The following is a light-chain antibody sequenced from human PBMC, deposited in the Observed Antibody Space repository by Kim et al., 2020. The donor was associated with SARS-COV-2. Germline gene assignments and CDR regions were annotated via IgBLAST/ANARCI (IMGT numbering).Light chain of an antibody. CDR1: QEIRNH. CDR3: LQLNTYPRT. J-gene: IGKJ1*01. CDR2: AAS. V-gene: IGKV1-9*01. Sequence: VSVGDTDTITRRASQEIRNHFAWDKKKTGEAPEPLVYAASTLKNGGPSRFSGSGSGTEFTLTISSLQPEDFATYFCLQLNTYPRTFAQGTKVDIK.